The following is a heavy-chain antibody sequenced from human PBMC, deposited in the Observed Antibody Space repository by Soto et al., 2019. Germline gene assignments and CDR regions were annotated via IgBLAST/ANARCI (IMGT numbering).Heavy chain of an antibody. J-gene: IGHJ6*02. V-gene: IGHV5-51*01. CDR2: IYPGDSNI. D-gene: IGHD2-2*01. CDR1: GYTFTNSW. CDR3: ARHAYCASNTRYHYYGLDV. Sequence: GESLKISCKGSGYTFTNSWIGWVRQMPGKGLEWMGIIYPGDSNIRYSPSFQGQVTISADMSTSTAYLQWSSLKASDTAMYYCARHAYCASNTRYHYYGLDVWGQGTTVTLSS.